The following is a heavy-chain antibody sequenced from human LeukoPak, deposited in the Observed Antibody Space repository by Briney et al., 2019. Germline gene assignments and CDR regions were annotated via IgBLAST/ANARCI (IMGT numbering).Heavy chain of an antibody. D-gene: IGHD3-10*01. CDR3: AKDISYYYGSGSSLFDY. Sequence: GGSLRLSCAASGFTLDDYAMHWVRQGPGKGLEWVSGISWNSGSIGYADSVKGRFTISRDNAKKSLFLQMNSLRAEDTALYYCAKDISYYYGSGSSLFDYWGQGTLVTVSS. J-gene: IGHJ4*02. CDR1: GFTLDDYA. V-gene: IGHV3-9*01. CDR2: ISWNSGSI.